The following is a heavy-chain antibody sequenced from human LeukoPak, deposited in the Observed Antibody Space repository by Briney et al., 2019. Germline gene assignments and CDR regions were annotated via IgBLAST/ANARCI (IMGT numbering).Heavy chain of an antibody. J-gene: IGHJ4*02. Sequence: GGSLRLSCAASGFTFSSYAMHWDRQAPGKGLEWVAVISYDGSNKYYADSVKGRFTISRDNSKNTLYLQMNSLRAEDTAVYYCAREEGYSYGYFDYWGQGTLVTVFS. D-gene: IGHD5-18*01. V-gene: IGHV3-30-3*01. CDR1: GFTFSSYA. CDR3: AREEGYSYGYFDY. CDR2: ISYDGSNK.